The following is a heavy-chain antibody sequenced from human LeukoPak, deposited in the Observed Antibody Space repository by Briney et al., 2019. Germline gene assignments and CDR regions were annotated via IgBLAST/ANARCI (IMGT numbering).Heavy chain of an antibody. J-gene: IGHJ4*02. V-gene: IGHV3-64D*06. CDR1: GFTFSIYV. Sequence: GGSLRLSCSVSGFTFSIYVMHWVRQAPGKGMEYDSAISSNGDNTYYADSVKGRFTISRDNSKNTLYLQMSSLRADDTAVYYCVRGTGYWGQGTLVTVSS. CDR3: VRGTGY. CDR2: ISSNGDNT.